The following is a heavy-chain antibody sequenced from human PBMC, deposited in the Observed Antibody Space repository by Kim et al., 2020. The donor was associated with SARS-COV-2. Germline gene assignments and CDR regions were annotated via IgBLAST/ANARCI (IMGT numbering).Heavy chain of an antibody. Sequence: GGSLRLSCAASEFSVTSNYMNWVRQAPGKGLEWVSVIHGDGTTYYADSVKGRFTISRDNSKNTLYLQMNSLRAEDTALYCCAKERDAFDMWGQGTMVTVSS. CDR3: AKERDAFDM. CDR1: EFSVTSNY. V-gene: IGHV3-53*01. CDR2: IHGDGTT. J-gene: IGHJ3*02.